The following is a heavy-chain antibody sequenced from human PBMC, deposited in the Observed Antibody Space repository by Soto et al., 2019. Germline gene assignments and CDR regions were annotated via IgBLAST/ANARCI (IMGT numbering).Heavy chain of an antibody. CDR2: SLLISGLA. V-gene: IGHV1-69*10. CDR1: GGSFSSYG. CDR3: ASEPERRRSPNHYYYYGMDV. Sequence: GASVKVSCKASGGSFSSYGISWVRQAPGHGLEWMGGSLLISGLANYAQKLRDRVTITADKSTSTVYMELSSLRSEDTAVYYCASEPERRRSPNHYYYYGMDVWGQGTTVTVSS. J-gene: IGHJ6*02. D-gene: IGHD2-8*01.